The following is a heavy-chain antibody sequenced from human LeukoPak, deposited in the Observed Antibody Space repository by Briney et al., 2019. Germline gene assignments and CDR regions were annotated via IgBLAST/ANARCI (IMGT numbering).Heavy chain of an antibody. V-gene: IGHV3-30-3*01. CDR1: GFTFSSYA. CDR2: ISYDGSNK. Sequence: PGGSLRLSCAASGFTFSSYAMHWVRQAPGQGLEWVAVISYDGSNKYYADSVKGRFTISRDNSKNTLYLQMNSLRAEDTAVYYCARDPYGVVVVPAASPPDYWGQGTLVTVSS. J-gene: IGHJ4*02. CDR3: ARDPYGVVVVPAASPPDY. D-gene: IGHD2-2*01.